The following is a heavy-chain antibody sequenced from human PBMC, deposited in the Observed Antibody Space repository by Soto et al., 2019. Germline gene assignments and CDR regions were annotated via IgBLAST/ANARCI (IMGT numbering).Heavy chain of an antibody. D-gene: IGHD1-1*01. J-gene: IGHJ4*02. Sequence: EVQLVESGGGLVQPGRSLRLSCAASGFTFSSYWMHWVRQAPGKGLGWVSRINRDGSSANYADSVKGRFTISRDNAKNTLYLQMNSLRAEDAAVYYCARETYRTFYFDNWGQGALVTVSS. CDR1: GFTFSSYW. CDR3: ARETYRTFYFDN. CDR2: INRDGSSA. V-gene: IGHV3-74*01.